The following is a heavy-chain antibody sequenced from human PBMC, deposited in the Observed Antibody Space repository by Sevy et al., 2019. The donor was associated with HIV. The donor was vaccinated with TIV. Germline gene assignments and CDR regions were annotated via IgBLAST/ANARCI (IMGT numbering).Heavy chain of an antibody. CDR1: GGSFSGYY. CDR2: INHSGST. J-gene: IGHJ4*02. Sequence: SETLSLTCAVYGGSFSGYYWSWIRQPPGKGLEWIGEINHSGSTNYNPSLKSRVTISVDTSKNQFSLKLSAVTAAETAVYYCARGRLVVAATNFDYWGQGTLVTVSS. V-gene: IGHV4-34*01. CDR3: ARGRLVVAATNFDY. D-gene: IGHD2-15*01.